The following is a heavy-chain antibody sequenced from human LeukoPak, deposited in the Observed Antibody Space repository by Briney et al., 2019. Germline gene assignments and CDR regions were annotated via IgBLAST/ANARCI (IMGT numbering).Heavy chain of an antibody. CDR3: ARAPSEIGGYYPEYFRH. CDR1: GFTFSSYW. V-gene: IGHV3-74*01. Sequence: PGGSLRLSCAASGFTFSSYWMHWVRQAPGKGLVWVSRINSDGKTNYADSVKGRFTISRDNAKNTVSLQMNSLRAEDTGVYYCARAPSEIGGYYPEYFRHWGQGTLVTVSS. J-gene: IGHJ1*01. D-gene: IGHD3-22*01. CDR2: INSDGKT.